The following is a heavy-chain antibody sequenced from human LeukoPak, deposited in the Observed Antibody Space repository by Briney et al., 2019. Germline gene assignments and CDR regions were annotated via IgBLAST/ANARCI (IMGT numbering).Heavy chain of an antibody. CDR1: GFTFSTYW. V-gene: IGHV3-23*01. D-gene: IGHD1-1*01. J-gene: IGHJ4*02. CDR3: AKVFSDNWNIDY. CDR2: IGGSGGST. Sequence: GGSLRLSCAASGFTFSTYWMHWVRQAPGKGLEWVSAIGGSGGSTYYADSVKGRFTISRDNSKNTLYLQMNSLRAEDTAVYYCAKVFSDNWNIDYWGQGTLVTVSS.